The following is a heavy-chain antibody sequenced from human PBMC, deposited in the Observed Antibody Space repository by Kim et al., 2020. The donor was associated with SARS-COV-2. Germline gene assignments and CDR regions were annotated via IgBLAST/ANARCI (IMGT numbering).Heavy chain of an antibody. J-gene: IGHJ4*02. CDR1: GGSISPYY. CDR2: IYYSGST. Sequence: SETLSLTCTVSGGSISPYYWTWFRQPPGKGLEWIGNIYYSGSTKYNPSLKSRVTISLDTPKKQVSLKLSSVTAADTAVYYCARANYFDYWGQGTLVTVSS. V-gene: IGHV4-59*01. CDR3: ARANYFDY.